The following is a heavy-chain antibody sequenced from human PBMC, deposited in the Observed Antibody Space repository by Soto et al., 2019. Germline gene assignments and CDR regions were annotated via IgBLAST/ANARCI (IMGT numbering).Heavy chain of an antibody. D-gene: IGHD1-26*01. CDR1: GGSIISSSYY. CDR3: ASELTAPAGFDY. V-gene: IGHV4-39*01. CDR2: IYYSGST. Sequence: PSETLSLTCTVSGGSIISSSYYWVWIRQPPGKGLEWIGSIYYSGSTYYNPSLKSRVTISVDTSKNQFSLKLSSVTAADTAVYYCASELTAPAGFDYWGQGTLVTVSS. J-gene: IGHJ4*02.